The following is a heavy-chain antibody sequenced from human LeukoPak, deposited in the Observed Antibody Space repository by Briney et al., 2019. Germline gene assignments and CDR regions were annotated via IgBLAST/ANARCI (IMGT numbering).Heavy chain of an antibody. D-gene: IGHD2-2*01. J-gene: IGHJ5*02. CDR3: TTDCSHFSTSCYAWFDP. CDR1: GFTFTNYG. Sequence: GGTLRLSCAASGFTFTNYGMNWVRQAPGKGLEWVSAISGSGGNTYYADSVKGRFSISRDNSKNTLYLQMNSLKTEDTAVYYCTTDCSHFSTSCYAWFDPWGQGTLVTVSS. CDR2: ISGSGGNT. V-gene: IGHV3-23*01.